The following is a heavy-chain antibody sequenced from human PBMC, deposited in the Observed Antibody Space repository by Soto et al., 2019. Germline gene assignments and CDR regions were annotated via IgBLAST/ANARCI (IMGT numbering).Heavy chain of an antibody. CDR2: ISAYNGNT. CDR1: GYTFTSYG. D-gene: IGHD3-3*01. V-gene: IGHV1-18*04. CDR3: ERGEAYYDFWSGFRPPLY. J-gene: IGHJ4*02. Sequence: QVQLVQSGAEVKKPGASVKVSCKASGYTFTSYGISWVREAPGQGLEWMGWISAYNGNTNYAQKLQGRVTMTTDTSTSTAYMELRSLRSDDTAVYYCERGEAYYDFWSGFRPPLYWGQGTLVTVSS.